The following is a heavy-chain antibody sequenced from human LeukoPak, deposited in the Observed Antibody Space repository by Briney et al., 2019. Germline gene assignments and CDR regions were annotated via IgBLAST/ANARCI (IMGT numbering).Heavy chain of an antibody. CDR2: VSGGGAYT. CDR1: GFSFSSFA. V-gene: IGHV3-23*01. J-gene: IGHJ4*02. CDR3: AKRITVSAGYYLDS. Sequence: GSLRLSCVGSGFSFSSFAMSWVRQVPGKGLEWVSTVSGGGAYTYYADSVKGRFTVSRDDSKSMHFLQMNSLRPEDTALYFCAKRITVSAGYYLDSWGQGTLVTVSS. D-gene: IGHD2-8*01.